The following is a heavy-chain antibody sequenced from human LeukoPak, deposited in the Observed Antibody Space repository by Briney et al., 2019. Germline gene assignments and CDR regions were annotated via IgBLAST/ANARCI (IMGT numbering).Heavy chain of an antibody. CDR3: ASHYYNSGRCNWFDP. D-gene: IGHD6-19*01. CDR2: MYYSGST. J-gene: IGHJ5*02. Sequence: PSETLSLTCTVSGGYISSSSYFWGWIRQPPGKGLEWIGRMYYSGSTYYNPSLNSRVTISVDTSKNQFSLTLRSVTAADTAVYYCASHYYNSGRCNWFDPWGQGTLVTVSS. CDR1: GGYISSSSYF. V-gene: IGHV4-39*01.